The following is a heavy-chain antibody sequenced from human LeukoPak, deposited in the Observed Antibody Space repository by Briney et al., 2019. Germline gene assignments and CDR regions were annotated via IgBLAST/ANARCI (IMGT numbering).Heavy chain of an antibody. CDR2: ISSNGGST. V-gene: IGHV3-64*01. CDR1: GFTFSTYA. J-gene: IGHJ4*02. D-gene: IGHD5-18*01. CDR3: ARLRRDTAMATGVY. Sequence: PGGSLRLSCAASGFTFSTYAMHWVRQAPGKGLEYVSAISSNGGSTYYANSVKGRFSISRDNSKNTLYLQLGSLRAEDMAVYYCARLRRDTAMATGVYWGQGTLVTVSS.